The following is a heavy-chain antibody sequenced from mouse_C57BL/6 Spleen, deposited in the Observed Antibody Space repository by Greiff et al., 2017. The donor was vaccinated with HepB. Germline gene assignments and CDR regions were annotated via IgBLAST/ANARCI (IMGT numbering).Heavy chain of an antibody. CDR3: ARVYDVLAMDY. D-gene: IGHD2-3*01. CDR1: GYSITSGYY. J-gene: IGHJ4*01. CDR2: ISYDGSN. Sequence: EVKLMESGPGLVKPSQSLSLTCSVTGYSITSGYYWNWIRQFPGNKLEWMGYISYDGSNNYNPSLKNRISITRDTSKNQFCLKLNSVTTEDTATYYCARVYDVLAMDYWGQGTSVTVSS. V-gene: IGHV3-6*01.